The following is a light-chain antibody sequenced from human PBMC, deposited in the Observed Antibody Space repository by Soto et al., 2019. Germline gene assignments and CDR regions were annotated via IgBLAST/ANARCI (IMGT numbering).Light chain of an antibody. CDR1: SSDVGGYNY. CDR3: FSYRSTGILL. J-gene: IGLJ2*01. CDR2: EVS. Sequence: QSVLTQPRSVSGSPGQSVTISCTGTSSDVGGYNYVSWYQQYAGKTPKLMIYEVSNRPSGVSTRFSGSKSGNTASLTISGLQAEDEADYYCFSYRSTGILLFGGGTKLTVL. V-gene: IGLV2-14*01.